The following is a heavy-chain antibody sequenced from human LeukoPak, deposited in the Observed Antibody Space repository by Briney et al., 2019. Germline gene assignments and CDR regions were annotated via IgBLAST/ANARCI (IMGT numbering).Heavy chain of an antibody. CDR1: GYTFTSYG. CDR3: ARVLNNLYYYYGMDV. Sequence: GASVKVSCKASGYTFTSYGISWVRQAPGQGLEWMGWISAYNGNTNYAQKLQGRVTMTTDTSTSTAYMELRSLRSDDTAVYYCARVLNNLYYYYGMDVWGQGTTVTVSS. D-gene: IGHD1-14*01. V-gene: IGHV1-18*01. CDR2: ISAYNGNT. J-gene: IGHJ6*02.